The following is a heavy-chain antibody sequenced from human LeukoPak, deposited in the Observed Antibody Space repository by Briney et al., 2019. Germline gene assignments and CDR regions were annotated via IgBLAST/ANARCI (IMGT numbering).Heavy chain of an antibody. CDR1: GYTFTGYY. V-gene: IGHV1-2*02. CDR3: AREPPIFCSSTSCYAGYFDY. J-gene: IGHJ4*02. D-gene: IGHD2-2*01. CDR2: INPNSGGT. Sequence: GASVKVSCKASGYTFTGYYMHWVRQAPGQGLEWMGWINPNSGGTNYAQKFQGRVTMTRDRSISTAYMELSRLRSDDTAVYYCAREPPIFCSSTSCYAGYFDYWGQGTLVTVSS.